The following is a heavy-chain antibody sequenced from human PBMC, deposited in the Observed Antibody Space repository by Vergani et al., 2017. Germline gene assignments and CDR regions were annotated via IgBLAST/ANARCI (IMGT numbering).Heavy chain of an antibody. D-gene: IGHD3-22*01. CDR2: IYHSGST. J-gene: IGHJ4*02. Sequence: QVQLQESGPGLVKPSGTLSLTCAVPGGSISSSNRWSWVRQPPGKGLEWIGEIYHSGSTHYNPSLKSLVTISVDKSKNQFSLKLSSVTAADTAVYYCARDTDSSGYFDYWGQGTLVTVSS. CDR3: ARDTDSSGYFDY. V-gene: IGHV4-4*02. CDR1: GGSISSSNR.